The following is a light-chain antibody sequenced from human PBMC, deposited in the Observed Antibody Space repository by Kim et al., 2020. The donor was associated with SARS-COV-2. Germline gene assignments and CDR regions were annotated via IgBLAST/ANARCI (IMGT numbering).Light chain of an antibody. J-gene: IGLJ3*02. CDR2: QDS. CDR3: QAWDSSTWV. Sequence: VSPGQTASITCAGDKLGDKYACWYQQKPGQSPVLVIYQDSKRPSGIPERFSGSNSGNTATLTISGTQAMDEADYYCQAWDSSTWVSGGGTQLTVL. V-gene: IGLV3-1*01. CDR1: KLGDKY.